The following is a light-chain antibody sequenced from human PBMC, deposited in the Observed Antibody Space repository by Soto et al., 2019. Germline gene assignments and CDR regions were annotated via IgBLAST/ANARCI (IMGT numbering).Light chain of an antibody. CDR3: LQHSRYPLT. Sequence: DIQMTQSPSSLSASVGDRVTITCRASQDIRNDLGWYQQKPGKAPKRLSYAISTVQSGVPSRFSGSGSGTLFTLTISSLEPEDFAPYYCLQHSRYPLTFGQGTKVEIK. V-gene: IGKV1-17*01. CDR2: AIS. J-gene: IGKJ1*01. CDR1: QDIRND.